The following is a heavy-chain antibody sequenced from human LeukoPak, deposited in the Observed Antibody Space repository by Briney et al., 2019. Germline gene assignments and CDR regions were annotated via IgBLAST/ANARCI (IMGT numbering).Heavy chain of an antibody. V-gene: IGHV3-48*01. CDR2: ISSSSSTM. Sequence: GGSLRLSCAASGFTFNTYSMTWVRQTPGKGLERVSYISSSSSTMYYADSVKGRLTISRDNAKNSLYLQMSSLRGEDTAVYYCARGSHYFDYWGQGILVTVSS. J-gene: IGHJ4*02. CDR1: GFTFNTYS. CDR3: ARGSHYFDY.